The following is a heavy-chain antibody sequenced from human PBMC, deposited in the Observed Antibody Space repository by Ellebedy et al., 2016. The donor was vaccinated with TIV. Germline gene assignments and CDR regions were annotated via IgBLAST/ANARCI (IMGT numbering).Heavy chain of an antibody. CDR3: ARDGDWNYYYGMDV. D-gene: IGHD3/OR15-3a*01. J-gene: IGHJ6*02. CDR2: MSNSGIT. V-gene: IGHV4-61*08. CDR1: GGSISSSGYY. Sequence: SETLSLTXTVSGGSISSSGYYWGWIRQSPGKGLEWIGHMSNSGITNYNPSLKSRVTISVDTSKHQFSLELRFVTAADTAVYYCARDGDWNYYYGMDVWGQGTTVTVSS.